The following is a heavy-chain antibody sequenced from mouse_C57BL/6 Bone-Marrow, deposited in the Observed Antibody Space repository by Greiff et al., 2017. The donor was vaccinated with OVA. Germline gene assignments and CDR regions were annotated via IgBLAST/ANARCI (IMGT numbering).Heavy chain of an antibody. J-gene: IGHJ4*01. CDR3: ARRDYEGGYYAMDY. Sequence: EVQGVESGGGLVQPGGSLKLSCAASGFTFSDYYMYWVRQTPEKRLEWVAYISNGGGSTYYPDTVKGRFTISRDNAKNTLYLHMSRLKTEDTAMYYCARRDYEGGYYAMDYWGQGTSVTVSS. V-gene: IGHV5-12*01. CDR1: GFTFSDYY. CDR2: ISNGGGST. D-gene: IGHD2-4*01.